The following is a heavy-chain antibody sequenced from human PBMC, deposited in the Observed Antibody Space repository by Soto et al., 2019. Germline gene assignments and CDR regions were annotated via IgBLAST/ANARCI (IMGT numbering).Heavy chain of an antibody. Sequence: QVQLVQSGPEVKKPGALVKVSCKTSGYTFTRYGIAWLRQAPGPGLEWMGWISSSKGDTNYAQKFQGRVTMNTDPPSRTAYMELRSLRSDDTVLYYCAARSQAFDFWGQGTLVTVSS. J-gene: IGHJ4*02. V-gene: IGHV1-18*01. CDR1: GYTFTRYG. CDR3: AARSQAFDF. CDR2: ISSSKGDT.